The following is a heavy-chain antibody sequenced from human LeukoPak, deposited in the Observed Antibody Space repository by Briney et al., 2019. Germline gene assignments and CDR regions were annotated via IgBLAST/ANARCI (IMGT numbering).Heavy chain of an antibody. CDR2: IYYTGST. CDR1: DGSINGYY. D-gene: IGHD2-2*01. Sequence: SETLSLTCTVSDGSINGYYWSWIRQSPGKGLESLGYIYYTGSTNYNPSLKSRVTISVDTSKKQFSLKMSSVTAADTAVYFCARGLYAGAFDIWGRGTMVTVSS. J-gene: IGHJ3*02. CDR3: ARGLYAGAFDI. V-gene: IGHV4-59*12.